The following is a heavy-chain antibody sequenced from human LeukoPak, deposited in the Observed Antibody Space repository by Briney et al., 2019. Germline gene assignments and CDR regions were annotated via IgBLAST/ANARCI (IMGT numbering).Heavy chain of an antibody. CDR1: GGTFSSYS. V-gene: IGHV1-69*02. D-gene: IGHD1-1*01. J-gene: IGHJ4*02. CDR3: TGLGAIDHY. Sequence: AASVKVSCKASGGTFSSYSITWVRQAPGQGLEWMGRIIPMLGIANYAQKFQGRVTITADKSTSTAYMELSSLRSEDTAVYYCTGLGAIDHYWGQGTLVTVSS. CDR2: IIPMLGIA.